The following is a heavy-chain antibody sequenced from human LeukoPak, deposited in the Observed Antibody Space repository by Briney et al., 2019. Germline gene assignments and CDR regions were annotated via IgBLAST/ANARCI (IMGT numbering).Heavy chain of an antibody. D-gene: IGHD5-18*01. CDR3: AKVRDLDTVLGRFDN. V-gene: IGHV3-23*01. Sequence: GGSLRLSCAASGFAFSSYAMSWVRQAPGKGLEWVSVISGNGGRTYYADSVKGRFTISRDNSKNTLYLQMNSLRAEDTAVYYCAKVRDLDTVLGRFDNWGQGTLVTVSS. CDR2: ISGNGGRT. CDR1: GFAFSSYA. J-gene: IGHJ5*02.